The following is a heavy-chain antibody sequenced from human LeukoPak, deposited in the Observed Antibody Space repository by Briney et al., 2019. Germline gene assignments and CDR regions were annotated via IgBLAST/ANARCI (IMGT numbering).Heavy chain of an antibody. CDR1: GFTFSSYG. V-gene: IGHV3-33*01. D-gene: IGHD2-21*02. J-gene: IGHJ4*02. CDR2: IWYDGSNK. CDR3: ARIRNCGGDCYLIDY. Sequence: GRSLRLSCAASGFTFSSYGMHWVRQAPGKGLEWVAVIWYDGSNKYYADSVKGRFTISRDNSKNTLYQQMNSLRAEDTAVYYCARIRNCGGDCYLIDYWGQGTLVTVSS.